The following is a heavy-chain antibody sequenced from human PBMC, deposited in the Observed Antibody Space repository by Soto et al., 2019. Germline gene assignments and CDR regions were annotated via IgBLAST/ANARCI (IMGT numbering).Heavy chain of an antibody. CDR2: MNPNTGNS. V-gene: IGHV1-8*01. CDR1: GYTFTSYD. CDR3: ARRAETNGWNGFGADKYYFDF. Sequence: QVQLVQSGAEVRKPGASVKVSCEASGYTFTSYDIYWVRQATGQGLEWMGWMNPNTGNSGYAQKFQGRVTMTSDTSIRTAHRELSSLRSEDTAVYYCARRAETNGWNGFGADKYYFDFWGQGTLVTVSS. D-gene: IGHD1-1*01. J-gene: IGHJ4*02.